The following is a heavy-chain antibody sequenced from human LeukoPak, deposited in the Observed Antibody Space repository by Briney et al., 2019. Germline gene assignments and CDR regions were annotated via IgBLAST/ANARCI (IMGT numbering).Heavy chain of an antibody. CDR1: GYTFASYD. CDR3: ARGGANYDFWSGYYPFDY. CDR2: IIPIFGTA. V-gene: IGHV1-69*05. D-gene: IGHD3-3*01. J-gene: IGHJ4*02. Sequence: SVKVSCKASGYTFASYDINWVRQAPGQGLEWMGGIIPIFGTANYAQKLQGRVTITTDESTSTAYMELSSLRSEDTAVYYCARGGANYDFWSGYYPFDYWGQGTLVTVSS.